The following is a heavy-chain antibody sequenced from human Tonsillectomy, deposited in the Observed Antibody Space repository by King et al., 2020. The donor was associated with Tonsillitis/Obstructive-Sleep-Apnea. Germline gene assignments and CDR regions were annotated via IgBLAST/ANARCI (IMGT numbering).Heavy chain of an antibody. D-gene: IGHD5-12*01. CDR1: GFTFKNYA. Sequence: VQLVESGGGVVQPGRSLRLSCAASGFTFKNYAMHWVRQAPGKGLEWVAVIWYDGSNKYYADSVKGRSTISRDNSKNTLYLQMNSLRAEDTAVYFCAREGGNSGYDYQFDYWGQGTLVTVSS. V-gene: IGHV3-33*01. J-gene: IGHJ4*02. CDR2: IWYDGSNK. CDR3: AREGGNSGYDYQFDY.